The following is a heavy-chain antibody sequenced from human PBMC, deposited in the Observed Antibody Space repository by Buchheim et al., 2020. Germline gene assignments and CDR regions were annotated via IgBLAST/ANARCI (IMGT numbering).Heavy chain of an antibody. J-gene: IGHJ4*02. V-gene: IGHV3-33*01. Sequence: QVQLVESGGGVVQPGRSLGLSCTASGFTFSSYGMHWVRQAPGKGLEWVAVIWYDGSNKYYADYVKGRFTISRDNSKNTLYLQMNSLRAEDTAVYYCARVVIDQGLAAAGTGNFDYWGQGTL. CDR1: GFTFSSYG. CDR2: IWYDGSNK. D-gene: IGHD6-13*01. CDR3: ARVVIDQGLAAAGTGNFDY.